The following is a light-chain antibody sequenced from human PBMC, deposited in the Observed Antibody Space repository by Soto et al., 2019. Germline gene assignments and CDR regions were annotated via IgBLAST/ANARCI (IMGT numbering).Light chain of an antibody. CDR1: QSISGY. CDR2: AAS. J-gene: IGKJ2*01. Sequence: DIQMTQSPSSLSASVGDRVTITCRASQSISGYLNWYQQKPGKAPNLLIYAASSLQSGVPQRFRGSGSGTDFTLTSTSLQPEGCATYYCQQSYSTHLYTFGQGTKLEIK. V-gene: IGKV1-39*01. CDR3: QQSYSTHLYT.